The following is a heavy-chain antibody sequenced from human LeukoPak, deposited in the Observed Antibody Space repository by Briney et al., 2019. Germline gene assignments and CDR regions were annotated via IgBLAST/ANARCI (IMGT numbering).Heavy chain of an antibody. CDR2: INSDGSST. D-gene: IGHD6-13*01. CDR1: GFTFNSYW. Sequence: PGGSLRLSCAASGFTFNSYWMHWVRQAPGKGLVWVSRINSDGSSTYYADSVKGRFTISRDNSKSTLYLQMNSLRAEDTAVYYCAKVPYISSWYYFDYWGQGPLVTVSS. J-gene: IGHJ4*02. V-gene: IGHV3-74*01. CDR3: AKVPYISSWYYFDY.